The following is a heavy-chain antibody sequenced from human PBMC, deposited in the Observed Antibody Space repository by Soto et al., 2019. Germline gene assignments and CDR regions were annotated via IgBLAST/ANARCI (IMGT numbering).Heavy chain of an antibody. CDR2: MNPNSGNT. CDR1: GYTFTSYD. D-gene: IGHD3-3*01. V-gene: IGHV1-8*01. J-gene: IGHJ6*02. CDR3: ARGGPPPYYDFWSGYYHYYYYGMDV. Sequence: ASVKVSCKASGYTFTSYDINWVRQATGQGLEWMGWMNPNSGNTGYAQKFQGRVTMTRNTSISTAYMELSSLRSEDTAVYYWARGGPPPYYDFWSGYYHYYYYGMDVWGQGTTVTVSS.